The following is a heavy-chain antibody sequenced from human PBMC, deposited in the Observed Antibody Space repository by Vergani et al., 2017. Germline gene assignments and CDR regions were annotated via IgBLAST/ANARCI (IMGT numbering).Heavy chain of an antibody. Sequence: QVQLQESGPGLVKPSQTLSLTCTVSGASMSSVGSYWTWIRQPAGTRLEWIGRVHSSGSTHYNPSLEGRVSVSMDTAKNEFSLDLQSVTAADTAVYFCARGCASNRCPTRGTFEIWGRGTLVTVSS. J-gene: IGHJ3*02. D-gene: IGHD2/OR15-2a*01. CDR2: VHSSGST. CDR1: GASMSSVGSY. V-gene: IGHV4-61*02. CDR3: ARGCASNRCPTRGTFEI.